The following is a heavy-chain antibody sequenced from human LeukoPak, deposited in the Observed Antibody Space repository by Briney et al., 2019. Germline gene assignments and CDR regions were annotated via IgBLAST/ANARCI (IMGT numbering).Heavy chain of an antibody. CDR2: IKEDGSAE. CDR1: GFRFGSYW. J-gene: IGHJ4*02. Sequence: PGGSLRLSCAASGFRFGSYWMTWVRQAPGMGLEWVAHIKEDGSAENYVDSVKGRFSISRDNAKNSLYLQMNSLRVEDTAVYYCVRDSGWFHFDYWGQGILVTVSP. CDR3: VRDSGWFHFDY. V-gene: IGHV3-7*03. D-gene: IGHD6-19*01.